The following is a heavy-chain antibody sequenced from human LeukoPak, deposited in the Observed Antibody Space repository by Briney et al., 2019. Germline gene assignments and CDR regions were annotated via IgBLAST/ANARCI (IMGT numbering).Heavy chain of an antibody. CDR3: ATFEEV. CDR1: GFTFSSYA. J-gene: IGHJ4*02. Sequence: GGSLRLSCAASGFTFSSYAMHWVRQAPGKGLEWVAVISYDGSNKYYADSVKGRFTISRDNSKNTLYLQMNSLRAEDTAVYYCATFEEVWGQGTLVTVSS. V-gene: IGHV3-30*04. CDR2: ISYDGSNK.